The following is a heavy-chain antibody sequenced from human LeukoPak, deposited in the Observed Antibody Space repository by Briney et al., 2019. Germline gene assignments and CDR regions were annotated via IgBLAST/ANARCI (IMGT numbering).Heavy chain of an antibody. Sequence: ASVKVSCKASGYTFTSYDINWVRRATGQGLEWMGWMNPNSGNTGYAQKFQGRVTMTRNTSISTAYMELSSLRSEDTAVYYCARSSAAEVIRYYYYMDVWGKGTTVTVSS. CDR3: ARSSAAEVIRYYYYMDV. V-gene: IGHV1-8*01. J-gene: IGHJ6*03. CDR1: GYTFTSYD. CDR2: MNPNSGNT. D-gene: IGHD2-21*01.